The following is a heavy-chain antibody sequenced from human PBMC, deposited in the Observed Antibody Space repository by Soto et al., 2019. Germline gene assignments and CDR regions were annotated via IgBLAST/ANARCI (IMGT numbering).Heavy chain of an antibody. CDR1: GYTFTTYY. CDR2: INPSGGST. CDR3: ARDFDDSSGYRASAFDI. D-gene: IGHD3-22*01. V-gene: IGHV1-46*01. J-gene: IGHJ3*02. Sequence: ASVKVSCKASGYTFTTYYMHWVRQAPGQGLGWMGIINPSGGSTSYAQKFQGRVTMTRDTSASTVYMELSSLRSEDTAVYYCARDFDDSSGYRASAFDIWGQGTMVTVSS.